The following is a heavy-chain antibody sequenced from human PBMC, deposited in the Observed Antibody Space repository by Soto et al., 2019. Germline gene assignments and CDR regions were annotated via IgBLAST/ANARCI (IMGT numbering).Heavy chain of an antibody. CDR3: AMGSSSSGNHAMDV. D-gene: IGHD6-6*01. CDR1: GFTFSPYW. Sequence: HPGGSLRLSCAASGFTFSPYWMSWVRQAPGKGLEWVANIKQDGSEKFYVDSVKGRFTISRDNAKNSLYLQMNSLRGEDTAVYYCAMGSSSSGNHAMDVWGQGTTVTVSS. J-gene: IGHJ6*02. CDR2: IKQDGSEK. V-gene: IGHV3-7*01.